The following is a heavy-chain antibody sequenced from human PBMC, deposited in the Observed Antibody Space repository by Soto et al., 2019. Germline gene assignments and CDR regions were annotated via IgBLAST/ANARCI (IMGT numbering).Heavy chain of an antibody. D-gene: IGHD2-2*02. V-gene: IGHV3-11*01. CDR1: GFSFKDYY. CDR2: ITSSGGNA. CDR3: ARAMYTTYVNYFDL. Sequence: KAGGSLRLSCAASGFSFKDYYMTWMRQTPEKGLEWISTITSSGGNAYYAASVKGRVTISRDNAHNSLYLQMSGLKAEDTALYSSARAMYTTYVNYFDLCGQGSLVRVSS. J-gene: IGHJ5*02.